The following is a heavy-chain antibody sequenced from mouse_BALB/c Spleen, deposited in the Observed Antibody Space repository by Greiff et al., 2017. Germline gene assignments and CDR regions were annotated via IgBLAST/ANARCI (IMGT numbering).Heavy chain of an antibody. Sequence: VQLKESGGGLVQPGGSMKLSCVASGFTFSSYWMSWVRQSPEKGLEWVAEIRLKSDNYATHYAESVKGKFTISRDDSKSRLYLQMNSLRAEDTGIYYCTVYGNPWFAYWGQGTLVTVSA. CDR1: GFTFSSYW. J-gene: IGHJ3*01. CDR2: IRLKSDNYAT. V-gene: IGHV6-6*02. CDR3: TVYGNPWFAY. D-gene: IGHD2-1*01.